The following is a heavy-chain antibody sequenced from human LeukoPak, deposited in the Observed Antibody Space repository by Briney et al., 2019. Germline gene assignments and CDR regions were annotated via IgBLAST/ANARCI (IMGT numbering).Heavy chain of an antibody. CDR1: GYTLTELS. V-gene: IGHV1-24*01. CDR2: FDPEDGET. CDR3: ATDTYYYYMDV. Sequence: ASVKVSCKVSGYTLTELSMHWLRQAPGKGLEGMGGFDPEDGETIYAQKFQGRVTMTEDTSTDTAYMELSSLRSEDTAVYYCATDTYYYYMDVWGKGTTVTVSS. J-gene: IGHJ6*03.